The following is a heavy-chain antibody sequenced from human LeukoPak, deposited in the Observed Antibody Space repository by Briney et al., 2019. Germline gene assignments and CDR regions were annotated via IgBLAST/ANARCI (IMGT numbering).Heavy chain of an antibody. CDR2: IYDSGST. CDR1: GGSISNYY. J-gene: IGHJ3*02. V-gene: IGHV4-59*01. Sequence: PSETLPLTCTVSGGSISNYYWSWIRQPPGKGLEWVGYIYDSGSTKYNPSLKSRVTISVDTSKNQLSLKLSSVTAADTAVYYCARYTSSWDAFDIWGQGTMVTVSS. D-gene: IGHD6-13*01. CDR3: ARYTSSWDAFDI.